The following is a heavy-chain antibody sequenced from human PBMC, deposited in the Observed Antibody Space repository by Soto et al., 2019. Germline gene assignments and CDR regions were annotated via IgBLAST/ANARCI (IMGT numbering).Heavy chain of an antibody. CDR2: ISYDGSNK. D-gene: IGHD5-18*01. V-gene: IGHV3-30*18. CDR1: GFTFSSYG. J-gene: IGHJ4*02. CDR3: AKAKRSGYSYAFLPDY. Sequence: GGSLRLSCVASGFTFSSYGMRWVRQAPGKGLEWVAVISYDGSNKYYADSVKGRFTISRDNSKNALYVQMNSLRAEDTAVYYCAKAKRSGYSYAFLPDYWGQGTLVTVSS.